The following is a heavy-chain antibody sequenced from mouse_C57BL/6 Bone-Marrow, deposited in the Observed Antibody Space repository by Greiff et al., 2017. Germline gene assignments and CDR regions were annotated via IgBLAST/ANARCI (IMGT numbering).Heavy chain of an antibody. D-gene: IGHD6-2*01. CDR2: INPNNGGT. J-gene: IGHJ2*01. CDR1: GYTFTDYY. V-gene: IGHV1-26*01. Sequence: VQLQQSGPELVKPGASVKISCKASGYTFTDYYMNWVKQSHGKSLEWIGDINPNNGGTSYNQKFKGKATLTVDKSSSTAYMELRSLTSEDSAVYYCAVSYFDYWSQGTTLTVSS. CDR3: AVSYFDY.